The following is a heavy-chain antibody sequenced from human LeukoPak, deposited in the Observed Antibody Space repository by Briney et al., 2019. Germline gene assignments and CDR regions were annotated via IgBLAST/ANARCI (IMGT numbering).Heavy chain of an antibody. Sequence: GGSLRLSCAASGFTFSSYGMSWVRQAPGKGLEWFSAIGGSGTGTYYADSVKGRFTISRDNAKNSLFLQMSSLRDEDTAVYYCARDRGQLVIPFFFDYWGQGILVTVSS. D-gene: IGHD3-9*01. CDR1: GFTFSSYG. V-gene: IGHV3-21*01. CDR2: IGGSGTGT. J-gene: IGHJ4*02. CDR3: ARDRGQLVIPFFFDY.